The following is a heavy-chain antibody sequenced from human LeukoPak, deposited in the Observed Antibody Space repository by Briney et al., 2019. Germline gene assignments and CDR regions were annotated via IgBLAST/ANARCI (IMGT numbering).Heavy chain of an antibody. CDR1: GGSFSGYY. D-gene: IGHD3-9*01. Sequence: PSETLSLTCAVYGGSFSGYYGSWVREPPGKGLEGCGEMSHSGSANDNPSLQSRVTISVDTSKSQFSLKLSSVTAADTAVYYCARGQDIRYFDWLLAYYFDYWGQGTLVTVSS. CDR3: ARGQDIRYFDWLLAYYFDY. CDR2: MSHSGSA. J-gene: IGHJ4*02. V-gene: IGHV4-34*01.